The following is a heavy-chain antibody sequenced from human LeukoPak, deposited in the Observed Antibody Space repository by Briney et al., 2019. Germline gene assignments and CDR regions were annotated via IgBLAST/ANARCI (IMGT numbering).Heavy chain of an antibody. CDR2: VYYGGST. CDR1: GGSFSGYY. Sequence: SEALSLTCAVYGGSFSGYYWSWIRQPPGKGLEWIGSVYYGGSTQYNPALQSRVTISIDTSKNQFSLNLNSVTAADTAVYYCARHDRYFYDGSGHITLSFFDYWGQGTLVTVSS. V-gene: IGHV4-34*01. CDR3: ARHDRYFYDGSGHITLSFFDY. J-gene: IGHJ4*02. D-gene: IGHD3-22*01.